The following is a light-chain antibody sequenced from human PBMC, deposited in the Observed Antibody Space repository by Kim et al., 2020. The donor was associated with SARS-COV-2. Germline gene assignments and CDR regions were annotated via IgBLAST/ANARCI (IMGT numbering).Light chain of an antibody. CDR1: QDISND. CDR3: LQHSTYPIT. V-gene: IGKV1-17*01. Sequence: DIQMTQSPSSLSASVGDRVTITCRASQDISNDLGWYQQNPGRAPKRLIYGASSSQSGVPSRFSGSGSGTEFTLTISSVQPEDFATYCCLQHSTYPITFGQETRLEIK. CDR2: GAS. J-gene: IGKJ5*01.